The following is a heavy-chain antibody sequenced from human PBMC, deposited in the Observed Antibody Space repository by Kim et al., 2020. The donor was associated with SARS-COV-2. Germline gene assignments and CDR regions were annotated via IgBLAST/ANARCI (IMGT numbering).Heavy chain of an antibody. CDR1: GYTFTSYG. V-gene: IGHV1-18*01. J-gene: IGHJ4*02. CDR2: ISAYNGNT. Sequence: ASVKVSCKASGYTFTSYGISWVRQAPGQGLEWMGWISAYNGNTNYAQKLQGRVTMTTDTSTSTAYMELRSLRSDDTAVYYCARVGGEISSGWPLDFDYWGQGTLVTVSS. D-gene: IGHD6-19*01. CDR3: ARVGGEISSGWPLDFDY.